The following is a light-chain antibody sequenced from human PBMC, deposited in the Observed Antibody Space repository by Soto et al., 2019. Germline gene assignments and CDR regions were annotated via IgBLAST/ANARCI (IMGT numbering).Light chain of an antibody. CDR2: GTS. V-gene: IGKV3-20*01. CDR3: QQYGSSPLT. CDR1: QTVGRSF. J-gene: IGKJ4*01. Sequence: EIVLTQSPGIMYLSPGERATLSCRASQTVGRSFLAWYQQKPGQSPRLLIFGTSIRATGIPDRFSGGGSGADFTLTISRLDPEDFAVYYCQQYGSSPLTFGGGTKVEIK.